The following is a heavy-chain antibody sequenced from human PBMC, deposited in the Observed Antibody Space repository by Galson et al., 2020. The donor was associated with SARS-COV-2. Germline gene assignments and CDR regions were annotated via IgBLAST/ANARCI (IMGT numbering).Heavy chain of an antibody. D-gene: IGHD3-22*01. CDR3: ARRGYYYDSSGPGRNDAFDI. CDR1: GGSISSYY. J-gene: IGHJ3*02. Sequence: ETSETLSLTCTVSGGSISSYYWSWIRQPPGKGLEWIGYIYYSGSTTYNPSLKIRVPISVDTSKNQFSLKLSSVTAADTAVYYCARRGYYYDSSGPGRNDAFDIWGQGTMVTVSS. CDR2: IYYSGST. V-gene: IGHV4-59*08.